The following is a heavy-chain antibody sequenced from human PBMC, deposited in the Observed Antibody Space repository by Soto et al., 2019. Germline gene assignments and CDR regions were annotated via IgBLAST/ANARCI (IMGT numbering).Heavy chain of an antibody. CDR3: VKQHPGSGSYI. D-gene: IGHD1-26*01. J-gene: IGHJ4*02. CDR2: ISSDGSNK. V-gene: IGHV3-30*18. CDR1: GFTFSTYG. Sequence: QVQLVESGGGVVQPGMSLTLSCAVSGFTFSTYGMHWVRQAPGKGLEWVAIISSDGSNKYYADSVKGRFTISRDNSQNTLDLQVNSLRGEDTAVYYCVKQHPGSGSYIWGQGTLVTVSS.